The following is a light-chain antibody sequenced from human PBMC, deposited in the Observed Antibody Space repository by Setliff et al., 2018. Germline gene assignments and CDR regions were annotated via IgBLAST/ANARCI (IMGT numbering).Light chain of an antibody. V-gene: IGLV2-8*01. J-gene: IGLJ1*01. CDR1: SSDVGAYNL. CDR2: EVT. CDR3: SSYAASYNPYV. Sequence: QSVLTQPPSASGSPGQSLTISCTGTSSDVGAYNLVSWYQHHPDKAPKLIIYEVTKRPSGVPDRFSGSKSGNTASLTVSGLQAEDEAEYYCSSYAASYNPYVFGTGTKVTVL.